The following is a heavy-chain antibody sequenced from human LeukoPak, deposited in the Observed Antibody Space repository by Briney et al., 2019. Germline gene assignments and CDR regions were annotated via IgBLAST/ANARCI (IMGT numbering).Heavy chain of an antibody. D-gene: IGHD6-13*01. J-gene: IGHJ6*02. CDR2: NNPNSGGT. CDR1: GYTFTGYY. CDR3: ARGSSSWSLYYYYYGMDV. V-gene: IGHV1-2*04. Sequence: ASVKVSCTASGYTFTGYYMHWVRQAPGQGLEWMGWNNPNSGGTNYAQKFQGWVTMTRDTSISTAYMELSRLRSDDTAVYYCARGSSSWSLYYYYYGMDVWGQGTTVTVSS.